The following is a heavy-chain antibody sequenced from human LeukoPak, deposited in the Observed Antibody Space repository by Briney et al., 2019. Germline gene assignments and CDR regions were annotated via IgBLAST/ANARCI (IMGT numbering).Heavy chain of an antibody. CDR2: INYSGST. Sequence: SETLSLTCTVSGGSISSYYWSWIRQPPGKGLEWIGYINYSGSTNYNPSLKSRVTISVDMSKNQFSLKLSSVSAADTAVYYCARGSDPIVVVPTAFDYWGQGTLVTVSS. D-gene: IGHD2-2*01. CDR1: GGSISSYY. CDR3: ARGSDPIVVVPTAFDY. J-gene: IGHJ4*02. V-gene: IGHV4-59*01.